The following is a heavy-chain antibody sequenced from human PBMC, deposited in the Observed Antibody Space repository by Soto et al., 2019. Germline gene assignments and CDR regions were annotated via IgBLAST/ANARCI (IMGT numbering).Heavy chain of an antibody. CDR2: IRSKSDGGTT. J-gene: IGHJ5*02. CDR3: TKLRRYLAGFDP. Sequence: VQLVQSGGGLVNPGGSLRLSCAVSGFTVNSAWMSWVRQAPGKGLEWVGRIRSKSDGGTTEYAAPVEGRFTISRDDSKNTLYLQMNSLKTEDTAVYYCTKLRRYLAGFDPWGQGTLVTVSS. CDR1: GFTVNSAW. D-gene: IGHD1-1*01. V-gene: IGHV3-15*01.